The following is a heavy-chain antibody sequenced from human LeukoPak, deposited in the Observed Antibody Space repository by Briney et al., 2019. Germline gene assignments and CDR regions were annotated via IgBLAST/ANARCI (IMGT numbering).Heavy chain of an antibody. Sequence: GGSLRLSCAASGFTFSSYAMSWVRQAPGKGLEWVSAISGSGGSTYYADSMKGRFTISRDNSKNTLYLQMNSLRAEDTAVYYCAKDGDILTGYPYYFDYWGQGTLVTVSS. V-gene: IGHV3-23*01. CDR3: AKDGDILTGYPYYFDY. D-gene: IGHD3-9*01. CDR1: GFTFSSYA. J-gene: IGHJ4*02. CDR2: ISGSGGST.